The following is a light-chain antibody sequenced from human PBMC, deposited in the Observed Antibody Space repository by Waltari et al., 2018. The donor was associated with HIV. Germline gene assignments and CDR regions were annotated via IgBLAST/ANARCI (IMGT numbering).Light chain of an antibody. CDR3: QQYYSTPYT. CDR1: QSVLYSSHNKNY. CDR2: WAS. J-gene: IGKJ2*01. Sequence: DIVMTQSPDSLAVSLGERATINCKSSQSVLYSSHNKNYLTWYQPKPGQPPKLLIYWASTRESGVPDRFSGSGSGTDVTLTISSLQAEDVAVYYCQQYYSTPYTFGQGTKLEIK. V-gene: IGKV4-1*01.